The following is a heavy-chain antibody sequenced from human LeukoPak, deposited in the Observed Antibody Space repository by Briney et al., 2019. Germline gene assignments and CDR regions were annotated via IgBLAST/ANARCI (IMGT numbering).Heavy chain of an antibody. CDR3: ARDGRMTVANPNYFDS. D-gene: IGHD4/OR15-4a*01. V-gene: IGHV1-46*01. CDR1: GYTFSDYY. J-gene: IGHJ4*02. Sequence: GASVKVSCKASGYTFSDYYVHWVRQAPGQGLEWMGIINPGGGSTTYSQKFQDRVTMTRGTSTNTVYMELSSLRSDDTAVYYCARDGRMTVANPNYFDSWGQGTLVTVSS. CDR2: INPGGGST.